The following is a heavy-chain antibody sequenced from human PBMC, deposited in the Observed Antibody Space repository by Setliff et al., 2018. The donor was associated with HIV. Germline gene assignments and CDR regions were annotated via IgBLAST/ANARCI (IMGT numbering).Heavy chain of an antibody. J-gene: IGHJ4*02. CDR1: GGSISSGDYY. Sequence: PSETLSLTCTVSGGSISSGDYYWSWIRQPPGKGLEWIGYIYYSGSTYFNPSLKSRLAISLDKPRNQFSLTLTSVTAADTAVYYCGRGRTSWYNTSPYYFDLWGRGTLVTVSS. CDR2: IYYSGST. D-gene: IGHD1-20*01. CDR3: GRGRTSWYNTSPYYFDL. V-gene: IGHV4-30-4*08.